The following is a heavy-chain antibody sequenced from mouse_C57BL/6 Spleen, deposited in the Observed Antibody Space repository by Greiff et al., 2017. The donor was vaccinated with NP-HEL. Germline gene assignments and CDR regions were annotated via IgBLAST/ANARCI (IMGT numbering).Heavy chain of an antibody. CDR3: AREGELGGYAMDY. J-gene: IGHJ4*01. CDR1: GYAFSSYW. D-gene: IGHD4-1*01. V-gene: IGHV1-80*01. CDR2: IYPGDGDT. Sequence: VMLVESGAELVKPGASVKISCKASGYAFSSYWMNWVKQRPGKGLEWIGQIYPGDGDTNYNGKFKGKATLTADKSSSTAYMRLSSLTSEDSAVYFCAREGELGGYAMDYWGQGTSVTVSS.